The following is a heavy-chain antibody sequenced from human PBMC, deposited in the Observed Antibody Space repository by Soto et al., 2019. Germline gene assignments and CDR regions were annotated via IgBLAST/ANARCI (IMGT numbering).Heavy chain of an antibody. D-gene: IGHD3-22*01. CDR2: ISYDGSNK. CDR1: GFTFSSYA. Sequence: GGSLRLSCAASGFTFSSYAMHWVRQAPGKGLEWVAVISYDGSNKYYADSVKGRFTISRDNSKNTLYLQMNSLRAEDTAVYYCARDRNYDSSGITGYWGQGTLVTVSS. J-gene: IGHJ4*02. CDR3: ARDRNYDSSGITGY. V-gene: IGHV3-30-3*01.